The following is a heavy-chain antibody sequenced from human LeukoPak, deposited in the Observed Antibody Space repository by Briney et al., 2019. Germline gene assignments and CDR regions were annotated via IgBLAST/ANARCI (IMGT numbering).Heavy chain of an antibody. CDR2: ISYDGSNK. D-gene: IGHD3-10*01. V-gene: IGHV3-30*18. CDR3: AKGGIALVRGSFDY. Sequence: GRSLRLSCAASGFTFSSYGMHWVRQAPGKGLEWVAVISYDGSNKYYADSVKGRFTISRDNSKNTLYLQMNSLRAEDTAVYYCAKGGIALVRGSFDYWGQGTLVTVSS. CDR1: GFTFSSYG. J-gene: IGHJ4*02.